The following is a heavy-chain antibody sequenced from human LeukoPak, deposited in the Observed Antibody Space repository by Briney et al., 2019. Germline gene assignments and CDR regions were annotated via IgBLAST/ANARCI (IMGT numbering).Heavy chain of an antibody. D-gene: IGHD6-13*01. V-gene: IGHV1-69*05. CDR1: GGTFSSYG. J-gene: IGHJ5*02. CDR3: ARAQGSSSWYWFDP. CDR2: IIPIFGTA. Sequence: ASVKVSCKASGGTFSSYGISGGRQAPGQGLEWMGGIIPIFGTANYAQKFQGRVTITTDESTSTAYMDLRSLSSQDTAVYYCARAQGSSSWYWFDPWGQGTLVTVSS.